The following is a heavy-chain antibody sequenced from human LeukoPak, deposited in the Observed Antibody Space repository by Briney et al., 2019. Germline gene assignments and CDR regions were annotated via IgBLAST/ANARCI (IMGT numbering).Heavy chain of an antibody. Sequence: ASVKVSCKASDYTFTSYGIGWARQAPGQGLEWMGWISAYTANTNYAQKVQGRVTMTTDTSTSTAYMELRSLRSDDTAVYYCARGQSGDFGHPFGFDYWSQGTLVTVSS. D-gene: IGHD4-17*01. J-gene: IGHJ4*02. CDR2: ISAYTANT. CDR1: DYTFTSYG. V-gene: IGHV1-18*01. CDR3: ARGQSGDFGHPFGFDY.